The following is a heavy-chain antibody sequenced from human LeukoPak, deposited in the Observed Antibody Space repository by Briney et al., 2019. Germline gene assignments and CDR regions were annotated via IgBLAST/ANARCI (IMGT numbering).Heavy chain of an antibody. CDR1: GFTFSNAW. CDR3: AKAVDTAMTSFDY. Sequence: PGGSLRLSCAASGFTFSNAWMSWVRQAPGKGLEWVSAISGSGGSTYYADSVKGRFTISRDNSKDTLYLQMNSLRAEDTAVYYCAKAVDTAMTSFDYWGQGTLVTVSS. CDR2: ISGSGGST. D-gene: IGHD5-18*01. V-gene: IGHV3-23*01. J-gene: IGHJ4*02.